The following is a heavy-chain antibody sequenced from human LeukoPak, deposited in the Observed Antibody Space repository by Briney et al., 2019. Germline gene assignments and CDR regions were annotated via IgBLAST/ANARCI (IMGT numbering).Heavy chain of an antibody. V-gene: IGHV3-73*01. CDR1: GFTFSGSA. J-gene: IGHJ4*02. CDR3: TRRAGTSSAVDY. D-gene: IGHD1-14*01. Sequence: GGSLRLSCAASGFTFSGSAMHWVRQASGKGLEWVGRIRSKANSYATAYAASVKGRFTISRDDSKNTAYLQMNSLKTEDTAVYYCTRRAGTSSAVDYWGQGTLVTVSS. CDR2: IRSKANSYAT.